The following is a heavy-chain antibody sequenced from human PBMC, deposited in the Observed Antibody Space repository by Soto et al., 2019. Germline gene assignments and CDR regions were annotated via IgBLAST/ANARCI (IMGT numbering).Heavy chain of an antibody. CDR1: GYSFTSYW. CDR3: ARHVTMVRGDTYFDY. V-gene: IGHV5-51*01. Sequence: GESLKISCKGSGYSFTSYWIGWVRQMPGKGLEWMGIIYPGDSDTRYSPSFQGQVTISADKSISTAYLQWSSLKASDTAMYYCARHVTMVRGDTYFDYWGQGTLVTVSS. D-gene: IGHD3-10*01. J-gene: IGHJ4*02. CDR2: IYPGDSDT.